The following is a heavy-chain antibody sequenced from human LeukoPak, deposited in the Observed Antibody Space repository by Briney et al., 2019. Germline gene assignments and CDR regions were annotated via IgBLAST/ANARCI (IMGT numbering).Heavy chain of an antibody. CDR1: GGSFSGYY. V-gene: IGHV4-34*01. Sequence: KPSETLSLTCAVYGGSFSGYYWSWIRQPPGKGLEWIGEINHSGSTNYNPSLKCRVTISVDTSKNQFSLKLSSVTAADTAVYYCARWYYYDSSGMDVWGQGTTVTVSS. J-gene: IGHJ6*02. D-gene: IGHD3-22*01. CDR3: ARWYYYDSSGMDV. CDR2: INHSGST.